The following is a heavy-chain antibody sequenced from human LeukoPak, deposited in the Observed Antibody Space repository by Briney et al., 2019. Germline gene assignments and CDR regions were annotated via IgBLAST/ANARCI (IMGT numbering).Heavy chain of an antibody. V-gene: IGHV3-21*01. CDR3: AKAGYSSGWRNFDY. CDR1: GFTFTNYA. Sequence: GGSLRLSCAASGFTFTNYAMNWVRQAPGKGLEWVSSISSSSVYIYYADSVKGRFTISRDNAKNSLYLQMNSLGAEDTAVFYCAKAGYSSGWRNFDYWGQGTLVTVSS. D-gene: IGHD6-19*01. CDR2: ISSSSVYI. J-gene: IGHJ4*02.